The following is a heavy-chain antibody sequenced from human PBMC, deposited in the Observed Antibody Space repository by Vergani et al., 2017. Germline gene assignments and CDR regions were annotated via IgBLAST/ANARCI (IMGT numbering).Heavy chain of an antibody. CDR1: GFTFDDYA. J-gene: IGHJ4*02. D-gene: IGHD3-3*01. Sequence: EVQLVESGGGVVQPGGSLRLSCAASGFTFDDYAMHWVRQAPGKGLEWVSLISGDGGSTYYADSVKGRFTISRDNSKNSLYLQMNSLRTEDTALYYCAKVGAVGLRFLEWLLPNYYFDYWGQGTLVTVSS. CDR2: ISGDGGST. CDR3: AKVGAVGLRFLEWLLPNYYFDY. V-gene: IGHV3-43*02.